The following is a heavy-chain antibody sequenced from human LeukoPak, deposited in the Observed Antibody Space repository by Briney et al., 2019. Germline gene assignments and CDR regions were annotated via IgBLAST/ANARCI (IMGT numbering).Heavy chain of an antibody. CDR1: GYTFTSYY. J-gene: IGHJ5*02. D-gene: IGHD2-2*02. CDR2: INPSGGST. Sequence: ASVKVSCKASGYTFTSYYMHWVRQAPGQGLEWMGIINPSGGSTSYAQKFQGRVTMTRDTSTSTVYMELSSLRSEDTAVYYCARSGCSSTSCYTGAAWFDPWGQGTLVTVSS. CDR3: ARSGCSSTSCYTGAAWFDP. V-gene: IGHV1-46*01.